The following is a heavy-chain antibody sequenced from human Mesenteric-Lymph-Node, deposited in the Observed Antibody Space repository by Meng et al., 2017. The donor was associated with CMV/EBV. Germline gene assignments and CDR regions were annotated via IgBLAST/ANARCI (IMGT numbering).Heavy chain of an antibody. V-gene: IGHV3-72*01. Sequence: GGSLRLSCAASGFTFSDQYMDWVRQAPGKGLEWVGRIRNKANSYTTEYAASVKGRFIISRDDSMNSVYLQMNSLETEDTAVYYCARISADTAIEPPVNYGMDVWGQGTTVTVSS. CDR2: IRNKANSYTT. CDR3: ARISADTAIEPPVNYGMDV. J-gene: IGHJ6*02. CDR1: GFTFSDQY. D-gene: IGHD5-18*01.